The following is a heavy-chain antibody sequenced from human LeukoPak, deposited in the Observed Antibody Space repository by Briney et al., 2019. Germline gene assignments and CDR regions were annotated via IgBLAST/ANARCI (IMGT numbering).Heavy chain of an antibody. D-gene: IGHD1-26*01. Sequence: PSETLSLTCTVSGGSISSSSYYWGWIRQPPGKGLEWIGSIYYSGSTYYNPSLKSRVTISVDTSKNQFSLTLKSVTAADTAVYYCARERLVERNFDHWGQGTLVTVS. J-gene: IGHJ4*02. CDR1: GGSISSSSYY. CDR2: IYYSGST. CDR3: ARERLVERNFDH. V-gene: IGHV4-39*07.